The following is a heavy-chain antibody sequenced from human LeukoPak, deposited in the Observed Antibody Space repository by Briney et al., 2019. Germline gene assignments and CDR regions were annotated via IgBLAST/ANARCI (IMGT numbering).Heavy chain of an antibody. CDR1: GFTFSSYA. Sequence: GGSLRLSCAASGFTFSSYAMHWVRQAPGKGLEWVAVISYDGSNKYYADSVKGRFTISRDNSKNTLYLQMNSLRAEDTAVYYCAREANDYGDLHGWFDPWGQGTLVTVSS. V-gene: IGHV3-30-3*01. CDR3: AREANDYGDLHGWFDP. CDR2: ISYDGSNK. D-gene: IGHD4-17*01. J-gene: IGHJ5*02.